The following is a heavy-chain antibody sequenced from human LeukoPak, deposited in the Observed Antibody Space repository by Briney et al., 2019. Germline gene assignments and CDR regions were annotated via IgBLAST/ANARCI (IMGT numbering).Heavy chain of an antibody. CDR1: GFTVSSNF. CDR2: IYSGGST. D-gene: IGHD6-13*01. CDR3: ARDAAAQQLVHYFDY. V-gene: IGHV3-53*01. J-gene: IGHJ4*02. Sequence: SGGSLRLSCAASGFTVSSNFMSWIRQAPAKGLEWVSLIYSGGSTYYADSVKGRFTISRDNSKNTLYLQMNSLRAEDTAVYYCARDAAAQQLVHYFDYWGQGTLVTVSS.